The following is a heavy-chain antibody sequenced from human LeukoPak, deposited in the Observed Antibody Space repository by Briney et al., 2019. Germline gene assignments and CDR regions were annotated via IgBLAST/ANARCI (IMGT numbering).Heavy chain of an antibody. CDR2: IGYSGSDI. Sequence: GGSLRLSCAASGFTFSSFGMHWVRQAPGEGLEWVAYIGYSGSDIYYADSVKGRFTISRDNSKNTVHLQLSSLRAADTALYSCARDLTERKYYIAFWGQGTLVTVSA. D-gene: IGHD2-8*02. J-gene: IGHJ4*02. CDR3: ARDLTERKYYIAF. CDR1: GFTFSSFG. V-gene: IGHV3-30*02.